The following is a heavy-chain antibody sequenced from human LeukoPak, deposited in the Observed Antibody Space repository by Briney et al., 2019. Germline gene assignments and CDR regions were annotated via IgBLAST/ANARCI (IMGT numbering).Heavy chain of an antibody. J-gene: IGHJ4*02. CDR3: ARGGSSWPLPFDY. D-gene: IGHD6-13*01. CDR1: GFTVSSNY. V-gene: IGHV3-48*01. Sequence: GGSLRLSCAASGFTVSSNYMSWVRQAPGKGLEGVSYISSSSSTIYYADSVKGRFTISRDNAKNSLYLQMNSLRAEDTAVYYCARGGSSWPLPFDYWGQGTLVTVSS. CDR2: ISSSSSTI.